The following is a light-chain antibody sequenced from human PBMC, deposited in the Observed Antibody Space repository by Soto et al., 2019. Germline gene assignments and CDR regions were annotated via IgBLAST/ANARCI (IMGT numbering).Light chain of an antibody. V-gene: IGKV4-1*01. CDR2: WAS. Sequence: DIVLTQSPDSLAVSLGERATINCKSSQSLLYSSKNKNYLAWYQQKPGQPPKLLIYWASTRESGVPDRFSGRGSGTDFTLTISSLQAEDVAVYYCQQYYSTPLLTFGGGTKVEIK. CDR1: QSLLYSSKNKNY. CDR3: QQYYSTPLLT. J-gene: IGKJ4*01.